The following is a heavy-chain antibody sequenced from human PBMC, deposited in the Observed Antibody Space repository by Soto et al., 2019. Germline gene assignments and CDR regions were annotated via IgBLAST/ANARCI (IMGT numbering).Heavy chain of an antibody. CDR1: GVTFSSYS. CDR3: ARADSGYAHGYYYYGMDV. V-gene: IGHV3-48*01. J-gene: IGHJ6*02. Sequence: PRGSLRLSCAASGVTFSSYSMSWVRQAPGRGLEWVSYISSSSSTIYYADSVKGRFTISRDNAKNSLYLQMNSLRAEDTAVYYCARADSGYAHGYYYYGMDVWGQGTTVTVSS. D-gene: IGHD5-12*01. CDR2: ISSSSSTI.